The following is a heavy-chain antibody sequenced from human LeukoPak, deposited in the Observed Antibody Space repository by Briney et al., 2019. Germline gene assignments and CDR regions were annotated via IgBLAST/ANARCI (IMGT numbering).Heavy chain of an antibody. J-gene: IGHJ4*02. CDR3: ARDRMVRGVLYYFDY. Sequence: PSETLSLTCAVYGGSFSGYYWSWIRQPPGKGLEWIGEINHSGSTNYNPSLKSRVTISVDTSKNQLSLKLSSVTAADTAVYYCARDRMVRGVLYYFDYWGQGTLVTVSS. D-gene: IGHD3-10*01. CDR1: GGSFSGYY. CDR2: INHSGST. V-gene: IGHV4-34*01.